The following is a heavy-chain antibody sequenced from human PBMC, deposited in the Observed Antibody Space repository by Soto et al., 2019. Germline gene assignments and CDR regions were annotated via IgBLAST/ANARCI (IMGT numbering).Heavy chain of an antibody. Sequence: QVQVQESGPGLVKPSETLSLTCTVSGGSISNHYWSWIQQSPGKGLEWIANIYHSGTTNYNLSLKGRVTISIDSSKNQVSLKLNSVTAADTAVYYCARGGYRTLAWFDPWGQGTLVTVSS. CDR1: GGSISNHY. J-gene: IGHJ5*02. V-gene: IGHV4-59*11. D-gene: IGHD6-13*01. CDR3: ARGGYRTLAWFDP. CDR2: IYHSGTT.